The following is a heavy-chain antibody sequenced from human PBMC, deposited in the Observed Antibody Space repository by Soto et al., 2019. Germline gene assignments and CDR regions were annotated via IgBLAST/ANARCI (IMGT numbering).Heavy chain of an antibody. Sequence: EVQLLESGGGLVQPGGSLRLSCAASGFTFSNYAMSWVRQTPGKALEWVSVISGRGDKAYFADSVKGRFTISRDDSRNTVYLQMNSLRVDDTAVYYCAKSVSSVAGNSAPIDYWGQGTLVTVSS. V-gene: IGHV3-23*01. J-gene: IGHJ4*02. CDR2: ISGRGDKA. D-gene: IGHD6-19*01. CDR1: GFTFSNYA. CDR3: AKSVSSVAGNSAPIDY.